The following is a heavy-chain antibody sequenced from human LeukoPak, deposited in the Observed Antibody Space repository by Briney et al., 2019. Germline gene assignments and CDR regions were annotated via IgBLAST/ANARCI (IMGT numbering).Heavy chain of an antibody. V-gene: IGHV4-59*01. CDR3: ARRNLWFGDPNWFDP. Sequence: TSSETLSLTCTVSGGSISSYYWSWIRQPPGKGLEWIGYIYYSGSTTYNPSLKSRVTISVDTSKNQFSLKLSSVTAADTAVYYCARRNLWFGDPNWFDPWGQGTLVTVSS. CDR2: IYYSGST. J-gene: IGHJ5*02. D-gene: IGHD3-10*01. CDR1: GGSISSYY.